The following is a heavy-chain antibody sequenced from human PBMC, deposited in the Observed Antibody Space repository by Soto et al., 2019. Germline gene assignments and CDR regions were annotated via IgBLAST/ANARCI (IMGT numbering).Heavy chain of an antibody. J-gene: IGHJ4*02. V-gene: IGHV4-59*01. CDR3: ASYRGALYFES. Sequence: ASETLSLTCSVSGRSMSSNYWSWIRQYPDKGLEWLGYVFYGGTDYNPSLGGRVSMSVETSKSQFPLKLTSVTVADTAVYYCASYRGALYFESWGPGILVTVSS. D-gene: IGHD3-16*01. CDR2: VFYGGT. CDR1: GRSMSSNY.